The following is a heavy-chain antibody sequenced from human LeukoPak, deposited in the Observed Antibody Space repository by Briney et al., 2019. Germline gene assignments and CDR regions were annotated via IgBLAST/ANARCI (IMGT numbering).Heavy chain of an antibody. CDR2: FDPEDGET. Sequence: ASVKVSCKVSGYTLTELSMHWVRQAPGKGLEWMGGFDPEDGETIYAQKFQGRVTMTEDTSTDTAYVELSSLRSEDTAVYYCATDRVGATPYYYYYGMDVWGQGTTVTVSS. CDR3: ATDRVGATPYYYYYGMDV. V-gene: IGHV1-24*01. CDR1: GYTLTELS. J-gene: IGHJ6*02. D-gene: IGHD1-26*01.